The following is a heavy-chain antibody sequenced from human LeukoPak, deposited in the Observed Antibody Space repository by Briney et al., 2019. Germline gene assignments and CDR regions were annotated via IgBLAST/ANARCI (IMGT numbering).Heavy chain of an antibody. Sequence: GGSLRLSCAASGFTFSSYSMNWVRQAPGKGLEWVSYISSSSSTIYYADSVKGRFTISRDNAKNSLYLQMNSLRAEDTAVYYCAREIFWSGYRGPVGYWGQGTLVTVSS. CDR3: AREIFWSGYRGPVGY. V-gene: IGHV3-48*01. CDR2: ISSSSSTI. D-gene: IGHD3-3*01. J-gene: IGHJ4*02. CDR1: GFTFSSYS.